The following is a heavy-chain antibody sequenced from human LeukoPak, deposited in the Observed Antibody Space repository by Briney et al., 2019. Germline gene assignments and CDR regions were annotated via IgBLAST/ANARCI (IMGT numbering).Heavy chain of an antibody. V-gene: IGHV1-46*01. J-gene: IGHJ4*02. Sequence: GASVKVSCKASGYTFTSYYMHWVRQAPGQGLEWMGIINPSGGSTTYAQKFQGRVTMTRDTSTSTVYMELSSLRSEDTAVYYCASGGTDYYDSSGYSGYWGQGTLVTVSS. CDR1: GYTFTSYY. CDR2: INPSGGST. D-gene: IGHD3-22*01. CDR3: ASGGTDYYDSSGYSGY.